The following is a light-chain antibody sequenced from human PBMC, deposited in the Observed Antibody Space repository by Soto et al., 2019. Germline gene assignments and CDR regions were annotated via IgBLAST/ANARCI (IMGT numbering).Light chain of an antibody. J-gene: IGKJ5*01. V-gene: IGKV3-20*01. CDR3: QQYGSSPPIT. CDR2: GAS. Sequence: EIVLTQSPGTLSLCPGERATLSCRAIQSVSSSCLAWYQQKPGQAPRLLIYGASSRATGIPDRFSGSGSGTDFTLTISRLEPEDFAVYYCQQYGSSPPITFGQGTRLEIK. CDR1: QSVSSSC.